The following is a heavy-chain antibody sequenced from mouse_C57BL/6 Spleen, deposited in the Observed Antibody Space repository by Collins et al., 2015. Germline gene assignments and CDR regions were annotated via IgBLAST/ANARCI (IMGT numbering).Heavy chain of an antibody. V-gene: IGHV5-15*02. D-gene: IGHD2-2*01. J-gene: IGHJ2*01. CDR2: ISNLAYST. Sequence: EVKLVESGGGLVQSGGSRKLSCTASGFTFSDYGMAWVRQAPGKGPEWVAFISNLAYSTYYADTVTGRFTISRENAKNTLYLEMSSLRSEDTAMYYCARDDGYDGSFDYWGQGTTLTVSS. CDR1: GFTFSDYG. CDR3: ARDDGYDGSFDY.